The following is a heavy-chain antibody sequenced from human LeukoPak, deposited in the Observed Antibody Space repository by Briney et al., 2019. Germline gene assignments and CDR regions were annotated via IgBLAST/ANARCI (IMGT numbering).Heavy chain of an antibody. Sequence: GGSLRLSCAASGFTFSSYWMHWVRQAPGKGLVWVSRINSDGSSTSYADSVKGRFTISRDNARNTLYLQMNSLKTEDTAVYYCTTEIDWGQGTLVTVSS. CDR2: INSDGSST. CDR1: GFTFSSYW. J-gene: IGHJ4*02. CDR3: TTEID. D-gene: IGHD1-14*01. V-gene: IGHV3-74*01.